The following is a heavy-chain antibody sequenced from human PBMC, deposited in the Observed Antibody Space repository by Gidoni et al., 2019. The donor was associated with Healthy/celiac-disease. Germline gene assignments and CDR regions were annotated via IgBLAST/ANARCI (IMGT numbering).Heavy chain of an antibody. J-gene: IGHJ1*01. Sequence: EVQLVESGGGLVKPGGSLRLSCAASGFTSRNAWMSWVRQAPGKGLGWVGRIKSKTDGGTTDYAAPVKGRFTISRDDSKNTLYLQMNSLKTEDTAVYYCTTELWMSVVVPAAIRGRYFQHWGQGTLVTVSS. D-gene: IGHD2-2*02. CDR3: TTELWMSVVVPAAIRGRYFQH. V-gene: IGHV3-15*01. CDR1: GFTSRNAW. CDR2: IKSKTDGGTT.